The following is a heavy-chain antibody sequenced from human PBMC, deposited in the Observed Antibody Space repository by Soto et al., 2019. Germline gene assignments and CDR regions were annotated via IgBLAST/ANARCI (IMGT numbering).Heavy chain of an antibody. J-gene: IGHJ6*03. D-gene: IGHD4-17*01. CDR3: AHALSTVTTRVDYYYYMDV. CDR2: IYWDDDK. CDR1: GFSLSTSGVG. Sequence: QITLKESGPPLVKPTQTLTLTCTFSGFSLSTSGVGVGWIRQPPGKALEWLALIYWDDDKRYSPSLKSRLIITKDTSKNQVVLTMTNMDPVDTATYYCAHALSTVTTRVDYYYYMDVWGKGTTVTVSS. V-gene: IGHV2-5*02.